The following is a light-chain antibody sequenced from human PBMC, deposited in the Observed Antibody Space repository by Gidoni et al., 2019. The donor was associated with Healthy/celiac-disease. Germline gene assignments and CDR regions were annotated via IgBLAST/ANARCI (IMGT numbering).Light chain of an antibody. J-gene: IGLJ2*01. CDR3: SSYTSSSTV. V-gene: IGLV2-14*01. Sequence: QYALTQPASVSGSPGQSITISCTGTSSDVGGYNSVSGYQQNPGKDPKLMIYEVSHRPPRVANRFSGSKSGKTSSLTIFGLQAEYEADYYCSSYTSSSTVFGGGTKLTVL. CDR1: SSDVGGYNS. CDR2: EVS.